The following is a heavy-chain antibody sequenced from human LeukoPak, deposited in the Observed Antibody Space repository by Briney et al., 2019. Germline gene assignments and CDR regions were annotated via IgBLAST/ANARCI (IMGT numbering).Heavy chain of an antibody. CDR2: INPNSGGT. J-gene: IGHJ4*02. Sequence: ASVKVSCKASGYTFTGYYMHWVRQAPGQGLEWMGRINPNSGGTNYAQKFQGRVTMTRDTSTSTVYMELSSLRSEDTAVYYCARVFQVGSPWAFHYWGQGTLVTVSS. D-gene: IGHD3-10*01. CDR1: GYTFTGYY. CDR3: ARVFQVGSPWAFHY. V-gene: IGHV1-2*06.